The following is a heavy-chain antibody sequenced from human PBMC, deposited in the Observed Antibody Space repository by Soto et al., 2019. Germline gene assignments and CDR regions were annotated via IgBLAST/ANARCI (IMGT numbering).Heavy chain of an antibody. Sequence: GASLKISFKGSGYSFSNYWIAWVRQMPGKGLEYMGIIYPSDSQTRYSPSFQGQVTISADKSISTAYLQWSSLKASDTAIYYCARHGFYGDYSSNYFDPWGQGTLVTVSS. V-gene: IGHV5-51*01. CDR1: GYSFSNYW. CDR3: ARHGFYGDYSSNYFDP. J-gene: IGHJ5*02. D-gene: IGHD4-17*01. CDR2: IYPSDSQT.